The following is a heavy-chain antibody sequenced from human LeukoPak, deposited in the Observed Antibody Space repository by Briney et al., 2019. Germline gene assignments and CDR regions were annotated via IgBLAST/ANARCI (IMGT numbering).Heavy chain of an antibody. CDR1: GFIFSSYA. D-gene: IGHD5-18*01. CDR3: ARDPGTAMGRALDY. Sequence: GGSLRLSCAASGFIFSSYAMTWVRQAPGKGLVWVSRINSDESTTTYADSAKGRFTISRDNAKNTLYLQMNSLRAEDTAVYYCARDPGTAMGRALDYWGQGTLVTVSS. J-gene: IGHJ4*02. CDR2: INSDESTT. V-gene: IGHV3-74*01.